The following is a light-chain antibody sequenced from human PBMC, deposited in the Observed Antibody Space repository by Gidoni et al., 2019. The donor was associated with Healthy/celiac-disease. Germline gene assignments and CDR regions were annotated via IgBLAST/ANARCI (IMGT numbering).Light chain of an antibody. CDR1: QDVSNY. CDR3: QQYDNLPLT. J-gene: IGKJ4*01. CDR2: DAS. V-gene: IGKV1-33*01. Sequence: DIQMTPSPSSLSVSVGDRVTITCQASQDVSNYLNWFQQKPGRAPRLLIYDASSLETGVPSRFSGRGSGTHFTFTISNLQSEDIATYYCQQYDNLPLTFGGGTKVEIK.